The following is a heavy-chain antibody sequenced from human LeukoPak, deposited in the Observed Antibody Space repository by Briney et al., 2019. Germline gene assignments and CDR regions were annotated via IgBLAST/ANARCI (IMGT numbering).Heavy chain of an antibody. D-gene: IGHD3-22*01. CDR2: ISAYNGNT. Sequence: GASVKVSCKASGYTFTSYGISWVRQAPGQGLEWMGWISAYNGNTNYAQKLQGRVTMTTDTSTSTAYMELRSLRSDDTAVYYCARDYDSSGYYYDGGARIGSNFDYWGQGTLVTVSS. CDR3: ARDYDSSGYYYDGGARIGSNFDY. CDR1: GYTFTSYG. V-gene: IGHV1-18*01. J-gene: IGHJ4*02.